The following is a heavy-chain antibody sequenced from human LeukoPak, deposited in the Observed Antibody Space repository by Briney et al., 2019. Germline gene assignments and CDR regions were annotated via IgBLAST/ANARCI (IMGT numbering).Heavy chain of an antibody. J-gene: IGHJ4*02. CDR3: ARATGDRDPDFFDY. D-gene: IGHD7-27*01. CDR2: ISSGGST. Sequence: PGGSLRLSCAPSGFTVSSNDMGWVRQAPGKGLEWVSVISSGGSTYYPHSVKGRFSISRDHSKNTLYLQMHRLHATGTSVYFRARATGDRDPDFFDYWGQGTLVTVSS. V-gene: IGHV3-53*01. CDR1: GFTVSSND.